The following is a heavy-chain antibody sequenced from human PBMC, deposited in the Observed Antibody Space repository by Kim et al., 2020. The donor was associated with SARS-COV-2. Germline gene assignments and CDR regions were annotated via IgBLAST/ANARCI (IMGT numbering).Heavy chain of an antibody. CDR3: ARTTNSYGFLNF. CDR2: A. J-gene: IGHJ4*02. Sequence: ANCAQKFKGRFTIPADESTSTAYMELSSLSSEDTALYYCARTTNSYGFLNFWGQGTLVTVSA. V-gene: IGHV1-69*01. D-gene: IGHD3-16*02.